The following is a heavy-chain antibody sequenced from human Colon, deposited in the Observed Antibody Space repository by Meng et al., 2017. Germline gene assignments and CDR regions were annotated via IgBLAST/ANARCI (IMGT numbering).Heavy chain of an antibody. CDR2: VSADGSST. CDR3: ANDRLNH. CDR1: GFTFSSHW. D-gene: IGHD3-9*01. Sequence: GGAGGGLVQPGGSLGLSCAASGFTFSSHWMHWVRQAPGKGLVWVSSVSADGSSTNYADSVKGRFSISRDNAKDTVFLQMNSLRGEDTAVYYCANDRLNHWGQGTLVTVSS. J-gene: IGHJ1*01. V-gene: IGHV3-74*01.